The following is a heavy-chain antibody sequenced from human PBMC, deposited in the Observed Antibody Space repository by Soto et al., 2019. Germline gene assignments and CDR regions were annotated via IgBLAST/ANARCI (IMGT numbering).Heavy chain of an antibody. J-gene: IGHJ6*02. CDR1: GGSISSYY. D-gene: IGHD3-10*01. Sequence: PSETLSLTCTVSGGSISSYYWSWIRQPLGKGLEWIGYIYHSGSTYYNPPLKSRVTISVDTSKNQFSLKLSSVTAADTAVYYCARDRGYPETYGMDVWGQGTTVTVS. V-gene: IGHV4-59*01. CDR3: ARDRGYPETYGMDV. CDR2: IYHSGST.